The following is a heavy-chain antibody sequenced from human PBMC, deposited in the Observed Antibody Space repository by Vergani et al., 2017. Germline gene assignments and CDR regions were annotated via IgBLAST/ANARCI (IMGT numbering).Heavy chain of an antibody. CDR2: IYYSGST. J-gene: IGHJ5*02. CDR3: ASGLGDWFDP. V-gene: IGHV4-59*01. CDR1: GGSISSYY. D-gene: IGHD3-10*01. Sequence: QVQLLESGPGLVKPSETLSLTCTVSGGSISSYYWSWIRQPPGKGLEWIGYIYYSGSTNYNPSLKSRVTISVDTSKNQFSLKLSSVTAADTAVYYCASGLGDWFDPWGQGTLVTVSS.